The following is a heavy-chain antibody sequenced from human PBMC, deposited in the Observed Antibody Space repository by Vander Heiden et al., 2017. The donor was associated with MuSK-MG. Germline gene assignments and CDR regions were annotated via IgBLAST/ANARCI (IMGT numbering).Heavy chain of an antibody. Sequence: QLVQPGSDVKKPGASLKISCQGSGYNFANYWIGWVRQMPGKGLEWMGIIYPGDSDTRYSPSFQGQVTISADKSISTAYLQWSSLKASDSAMYYCGRQKVYFESNGYRTADAFDIWGQGTMVTVSS. CDR2: IYPGDSDT. CDR1: GYNFANYW. V-gene: IGHV5-51*01. D-gene: IGHD6-19*01. CDR3: GRQKVYFESNGYRTADAFDI. J-gene: IGHJ3*02.